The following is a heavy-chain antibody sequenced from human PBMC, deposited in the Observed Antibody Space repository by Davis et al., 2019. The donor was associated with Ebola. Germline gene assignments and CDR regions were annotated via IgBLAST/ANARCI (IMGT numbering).Heavy chain of an antibody. J-gene: IGHJ4*02. CDR1: GFTASRNY. CDR3: ARGETDFDY. CDR2: INRNGGT. V-gene: IGHV3-53*01. Sequence: PGGSLRLSCVVSGFTASRNYMTWVRQAPGKGLEWVSFINRNGGTNYADSVKGRFTISRDISKNTLYLQLNSLRVEDAAMYYCARGETDFDYWGQGTLVTVSS.